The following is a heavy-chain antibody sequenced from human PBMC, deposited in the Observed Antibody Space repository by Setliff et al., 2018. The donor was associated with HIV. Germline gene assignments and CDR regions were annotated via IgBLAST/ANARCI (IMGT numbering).Heavy chain of an antibody. CDR1: GYSISSWYY. CDR2: NYYRGNT. J-gene: IGHJ5*02. Sequence: SETLSLTCAVSGYSISSWYYRNWIRPSPRKGLEWIGYNYYRGNTNYNPSLKSRFTISIDTSKNQFSLKLITVTAADTAFYYCARTYYDFWSGSYSYKWFDPWGQGTLVTVSS. V-gene: IGHV4-59*01. CDR3: ARTYYDFWSGSYSYKWFDP. D-gene: IGHD3-3*01.